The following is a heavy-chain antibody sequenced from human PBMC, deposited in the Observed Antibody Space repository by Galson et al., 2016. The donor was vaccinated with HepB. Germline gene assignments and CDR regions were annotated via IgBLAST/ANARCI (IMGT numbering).Heavy chain of an antibody. CDR1: GFIFSNYW. CDR2: INQDGRTT. Sequence: SLRLSCAASGFIFSNYWMSWVRQAPGKGLEWVANINQDGRTTYHVDSVEGRFTISRDNAKNSVYLQMISLTVEDTAVYYCVRDGRHGEDRAFDIWGQGTVVAVSS. CDR3: VRDGRHGEDRAFDI. D-gene: IGHD3-10*01. V-gene: IGHV3-7*03. J-gene: IGHJ3*02.